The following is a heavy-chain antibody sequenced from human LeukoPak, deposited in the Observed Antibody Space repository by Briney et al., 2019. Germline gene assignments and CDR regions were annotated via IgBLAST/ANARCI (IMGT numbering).Heavy chain of an antibody. CDR3: ARGGENSGYDG. CDR1: GFTFDDYG. Sequence: PGGSLRLSCAASGFTFDDYGMHWVRQAPGKGLEWVSSISSSSSYIYYADSVKGRFTISRDNAKNSLYLQMNSLRAEDTAVYYCARGGENSGYDGWGQGTLVTVSS. J-gene: IGHJ4*02. D-gene: IGHD5-12*01. V-gene: IGHV3-21*01. CDR2: ISSSSSYI.